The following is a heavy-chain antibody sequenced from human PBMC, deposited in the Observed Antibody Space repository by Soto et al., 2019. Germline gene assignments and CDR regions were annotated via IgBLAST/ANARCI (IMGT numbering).Heavy chain of an antibody. Sequence: GASVKVSCKASGYTFASYGISWVRQAPGQGLEWMGWISAYNGNTNYAQKLQGRVTMTTDTSTSTAYMELRSLRSDDTAVYYCARDQGDDYSNPKDYYYGMDVWGQGTTVTVSS. D-gene: IGHD4-4*01. CDR3: ARDQGDDYSNPKDYYYGMDV. V-gene: IGHV1-18*04. J-gene: IGHJ6*02. CDR1: GYTFASYG. CDR2: ISAYNGNT.